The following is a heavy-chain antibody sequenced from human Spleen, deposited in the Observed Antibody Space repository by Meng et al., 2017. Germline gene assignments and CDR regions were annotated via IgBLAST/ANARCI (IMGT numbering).Heavy chain of an antibody. CDR1: GYTFTSYT. CDR2: INPNTGNP. D-gene: IGHD3-16*02. Sequence: QVPLLQFGSECKKPGASVKVSCEASGYTFTSYTMNWVRQAPGQGLEWMGWINPNTGNPTYAQGFTGRFVLSLDTSVSTAYLQISSLKAEDTAVYYCASRGNYHPFQHWGQGTLVTRLL. CDR3: ASRGNYHPFQH. J-gene: IGHJ1*01. V-gene: IGHV7-4-1*02.